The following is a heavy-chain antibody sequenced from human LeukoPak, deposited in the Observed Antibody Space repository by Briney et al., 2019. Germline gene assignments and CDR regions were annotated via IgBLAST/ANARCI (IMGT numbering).Heavy chain of an antibody. CDR2: IYHSGST. J-gene: IGHJ4*02. CDR1: GGSISSSNW. D-gene: IGHD3-22*01. Sequence: PSETLSLTCAVSGGSISSSNWWSWVRPPPGKGLEWIGEIYHSGSTNYSPSLKSRVTISVDKSKNQFSLKLSSVTAADTAVYYCARAPYYYDSSGYYFDYWGQGTLVTVSS. CDR3: ARAPYYYDSSGYYFDY. V-gene: IGHV4-4*02.